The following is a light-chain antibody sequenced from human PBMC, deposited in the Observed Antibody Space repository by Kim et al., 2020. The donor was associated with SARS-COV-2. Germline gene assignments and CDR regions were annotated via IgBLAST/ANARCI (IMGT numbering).Light chain of an antibody. CDR3: MIWHSSAWV. CDR1: SGINVGTYR. CDR2: YKSDSDK. V-gene: IGLV5-45*01. J-gene: IGLJ3*02. Sequence: LTCTLRSGINVGTYRIYWYQQKAGSPPQYLLRYKSDSDKQQGSGVPSRFSGSKDASANAGILLISGLQSGDEADYYCMIWHSSAWVFGGGTQLTVL.